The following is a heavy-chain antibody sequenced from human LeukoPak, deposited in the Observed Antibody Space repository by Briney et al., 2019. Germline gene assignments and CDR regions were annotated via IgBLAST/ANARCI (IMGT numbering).Heavy chain of an antibody. CDR1: GFTFSSYS. Sequence: GGSLRLSCAASGFTFSSYSMNWVRQAPGKGLEWVSSISSSSSYIYYADSVKGRFTISRDNAKNSLYLQMNSLRAEDTAVYYCARGPVPPIAVRGVKELPWGQGTLVTVSS. D-gene: IGHD3-10*01. J-gene: IGHJ4*02. CDR2: ISSSSSYI. CDR3: ARGPVPPIAVRGVKELP. V-gene: IGHV3-21*01.